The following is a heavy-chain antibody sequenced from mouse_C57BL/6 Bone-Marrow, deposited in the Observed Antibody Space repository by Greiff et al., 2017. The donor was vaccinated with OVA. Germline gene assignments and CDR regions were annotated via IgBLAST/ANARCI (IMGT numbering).Heavy chain of an antibody. Sequence: QVQLQQPGAELVKPGASVKLSCKASGYTFTSYWMHWVKQRPGQGLEWIGMIHPNSGSNNYNEKFKSKATLTVDKSTSTAYMQLSSRTSEDSAVYYCAITTVPDYYAMDYWGQGTSVTVSS. CDR2: IHPNSGSN. CDR3: AITTVPDYYAMDY. CDR1: GYTFTSYW. D-gene: IGHD1-1*01. V-gene: IGHV1-64*01. J-gene: IGHJ4*01.